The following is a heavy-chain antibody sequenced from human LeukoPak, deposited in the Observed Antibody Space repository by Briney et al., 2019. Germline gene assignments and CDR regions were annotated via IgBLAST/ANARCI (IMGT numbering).Heavy chain of an antibody. CDR1: GGSISSYY. CDR3: ARDGYYDSSGFFDS. Sequence: ASETLSLTCTVSGGSISSYYWSWIRQPPGKGLEWIGYIYYSGSTSYNPSLKSRVTISVDTSKNQFSLKLSSVTAADTAVYYCARDGYYDSSGFFDSWGQGTLVTVSS. V-gene: IGHV4-59*01. D-gene: IGHD3-22*01. J-gene: IGHJ4*02. CDR2: IYYSGST.